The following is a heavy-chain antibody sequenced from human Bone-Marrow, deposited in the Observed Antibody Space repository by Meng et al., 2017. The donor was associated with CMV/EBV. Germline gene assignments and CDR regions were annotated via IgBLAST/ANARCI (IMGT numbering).Heavy chain of an antibody. J-gene: IGHJ5*02. Sequence: QAQLVQSGAEVKKPXSSVKVSXKASGGTFSSYAISWVRQAPGQGLEWMGGIVPIFGTANYAQKFQGRVTITADESTSTAYMELSSLRSEDTAVYYCARAIYSGSYHRFDPWGQGTLVTVSS. V-gene: IGHV1-69*12. CDR1: GGTFSSYA. CDR3: ARAIYSGSYHRFDP. CDR2: IVPIFGTA. D-gene: IGHD1-26*01.